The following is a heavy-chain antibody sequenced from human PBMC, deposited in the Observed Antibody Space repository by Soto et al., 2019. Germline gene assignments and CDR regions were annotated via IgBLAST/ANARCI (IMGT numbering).Heavy chain of an antibody. V-gene: IGHV3-30-3*01. CDR2: ISYDGSNK. Sequence: GGSLRLSCAASGFTFSSYAMHWVRQAPGKGLEWVAVISYDGSNKYYADSVKGRFTISRDNSKNTLYLQMNSLRAEDTAVYYCATHLYLKWELLFDYWGQGTLVTVSS. D-gene: IGHD1-26*01. CDR3: ATHLYLKWELLFDY. CDR1: GFTFSSYA. J-gene: IGHJ4*02.